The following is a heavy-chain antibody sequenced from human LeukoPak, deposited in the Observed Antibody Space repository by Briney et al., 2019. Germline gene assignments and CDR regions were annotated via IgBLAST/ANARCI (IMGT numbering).Heavy chain of an antibody. CDR1: GGSISSSSYY. CDR3: ARGRCSGGSCYWFGFDY. Sequence: SETLSLTCTVSGGSISSSSYYWGWIRQPPGKGLEWIGSIYYSGSTYYNPSLKSRVTISVDTSKNQFSLKLSSVTAADTAVYYCARGRCSGGSCYWFGFDYWGQGTLVTVSS. V-gene: IGHV4-39*07. CDR2: IYYSGST. D-gene: IGHD2-15*01. J-gene: IGHJ4*02.